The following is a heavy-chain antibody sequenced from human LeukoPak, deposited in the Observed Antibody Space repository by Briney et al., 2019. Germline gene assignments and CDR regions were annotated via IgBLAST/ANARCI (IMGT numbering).Heavy chain of an antibody. V-gene: IGHV3-15*07. CDR2: IRPKIEGGTA. J-gene: IGHJ4*02. D-gene: IGHD3-10*01. Sequence: GGSLRLSCAVSSFTFTYAWMGWVRQAPGKGPEWVGRIRPKIEGGTADYAAPVKGRFTMSRDASKNMVYLQMNSLKTEDTAVYYCTKEGHKEESSEFDYWGKETLVTVSS. CDR1: SFTFTYAW. CDR3: TKEGHKEESSEFDY.